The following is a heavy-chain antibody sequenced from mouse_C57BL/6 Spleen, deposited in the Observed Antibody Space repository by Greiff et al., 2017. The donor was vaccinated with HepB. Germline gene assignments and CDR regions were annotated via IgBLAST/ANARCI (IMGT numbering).Heavy chain of an antibody. J-gene: IGHJ1*03. D-gene: IGHD1-1*01. CDR1: GFSLTSYG. Sequence: VKLKESGPGLVQPSQSLSITCTVSGFSLTSYGVHWVRQSPGKGLEWLGVIWRGGSTDYNAAFMSRLSITKDNSKSQVFFKMNSLQADDTAIYYCAKAYYGSSLYWYFDVWGTGTTVTVSS. CDR3: AKAYYGSSLYWYFDV. CDR2: IWRGGST. V-gene: IGHV2-5*01.